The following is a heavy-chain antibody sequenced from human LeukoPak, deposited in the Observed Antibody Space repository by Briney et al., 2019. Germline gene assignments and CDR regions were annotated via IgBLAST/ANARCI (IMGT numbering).Heavy chain of an antibody. V-gene: IGHV3-23*01. CDR2: ISAGGGDT. D-gene: IGHD6-13*01. CDR3: AKGGQQLAKNDY. Sequence: GGSLRLSCAASGFTFRIYAVSWVRQAPGKGLEWVSSISAGGGDTYYADSVKGRFTISRDNPKNTLYLQMSSLSAEDTAVYYCAKGGQQLAKNDYWGQGTLVTVSS. J-gene: IGHJ4*02. CDR1: GFTFRIYA.